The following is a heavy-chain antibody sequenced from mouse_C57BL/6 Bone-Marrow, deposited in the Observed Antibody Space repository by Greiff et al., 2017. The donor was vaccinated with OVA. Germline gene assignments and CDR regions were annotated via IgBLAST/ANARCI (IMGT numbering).Heavy chain of an antibody. V-gene: IGHV1-5*01. D-gene: IGHD1-1*01. Sequence: EVQLQQSGTVLARPGASVKMSCKPSGYTFTSYWMHWVKQRPGQGLEWIGAIYPGNSDTSYNQKFKGKAKLTAVTSASTAYMELSSLTNEDSAVYYCTRSRGSSPWYFDVWGTGTTVTVSS. CDR1: GYTFTSYW. CDR3: TRSRGSSPWYFDV. J-gene: IGHJ1*03. CDR2: IYPGNSDT.